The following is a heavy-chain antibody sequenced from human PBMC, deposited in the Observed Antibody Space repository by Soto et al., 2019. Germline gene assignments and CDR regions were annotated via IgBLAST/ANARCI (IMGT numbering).Heavy chain of an antibody. Sequence: PWGSLRLSCVVSGFTFINVWIILFRHSPLKGLEWVGRIKSKTDGGTTNYAAPVKGRFTISRDDSKNTLYLQMNSLKTEDTAVYFCSTAPISLWGQGTLVTVSS. CDR3: STAPISL. V-gene: IGHV3-15*01. J-gene: IGHJ4*02. CDR1: GFTFINVW. CDR2: IKSKTDGGTT.